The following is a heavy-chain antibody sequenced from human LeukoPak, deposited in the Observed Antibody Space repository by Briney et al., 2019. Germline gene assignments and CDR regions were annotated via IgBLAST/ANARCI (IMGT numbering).Heavy chain of an antibody. CDR3: ARWSGAYHTFDY. Sequence: PGGSLRLSCAASGFTFSSYEMNWVRQAPGKGLEWVSYISTSGNTRYYADSVKGRFTISRDSGKNSLYLQMNSLRAEDTAVYYCARWSGAYHTFDYWGQGTLVTVSS. D-gene: IGHD1-14*01. V-gene: IGHV3-48*03. CDR2: ISTSGNTR. CDR1: GFTFSSYE. J-gene: IGHJ4*02.